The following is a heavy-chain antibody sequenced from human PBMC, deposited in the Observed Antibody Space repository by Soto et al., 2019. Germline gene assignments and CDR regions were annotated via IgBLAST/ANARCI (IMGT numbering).Heavy chain of an antibody. CDR3: ARDPSYRNYEYYYYYAMDV. V-gene: IGHV3-48*02. J-gene: IGHJ6*02. Sequence: EVQLVESGGGLVQPGGSLRLSCAASGFTFSTCNMNWVRQAPGQGLEWVSYISSGSSTIHYADSMKGRFTISRDNAKNSLYLQMNSLRDEDTAVYYCARDPSYRNYEYYYYYAMDVWGQGTTVTVSS. CDR2: ISSGSSTI. D-gene: IGHD4-4*01. CDR1: GFTFSTCN.